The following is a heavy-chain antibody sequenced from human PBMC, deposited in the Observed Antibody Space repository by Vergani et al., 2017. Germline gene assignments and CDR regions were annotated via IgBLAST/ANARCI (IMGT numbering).Heavy chain of an antibody. CDR3: ARVGTSYNRDCFDY. D-gene: IGHD2-2*01. V-gene: IGHV1-2*02. Sequence: QVQLVQSGAEVQKPGASVKVSCKASGYTFTDYFMHWVRQAPGQGLEWMGWINPNSGGTNYAQKFQGRVTMTRDTSISTASMELSNLRSDDTAVYYCARVGTSYNRDCFDYWGQGTLVTVSS. CDR2: INPNSGGT. J-gene: IGHJ4*02. CDR1: GYTFTDYF.